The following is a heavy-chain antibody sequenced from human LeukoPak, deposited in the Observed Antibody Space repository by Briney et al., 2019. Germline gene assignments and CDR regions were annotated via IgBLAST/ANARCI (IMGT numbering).Heavy chain of an antibody. V-gene: IGHV1-2*02. Sequence: AASVKVSCKASGYTFTGYYIHWVRQAPGQGLEWMGWINPNSGGTNYAQKFQGRVTMTRDTSISTAYMELSRLRSDDTAVYYCATDYYYDSSGSYYTVDYWGQGTLVTVSS. CDR3: ATDYYYDSSGSYYTVDY. CDR1: GYTFTGYY. D-gene: IGHD3-22*01. J-gene: IGHJ4*02. CDR2: INPNSGGT.